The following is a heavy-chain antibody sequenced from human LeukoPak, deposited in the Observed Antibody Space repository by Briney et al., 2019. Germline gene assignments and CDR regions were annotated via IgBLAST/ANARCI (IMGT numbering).Heavy chain of an antibody. V-gene: IGHV5-10-1*01. CDR2: IDPSDSYT. Sequence: GESLRISCQGSGSSFTSYWISWVRQLPGKGLEWMGRIDPSDSYTNYSPSFQGHVTISADKSISTAYLQWSSLKASDTAMYYCARLTDQSDIILTGNFDYWGQGTLVTVSS. CDR1: GSSFTSYW. D-gene: IGHD3-9*01. J-gene: IGHJ4*02. CDR3: ARLTDQSDIILTGNFDY.